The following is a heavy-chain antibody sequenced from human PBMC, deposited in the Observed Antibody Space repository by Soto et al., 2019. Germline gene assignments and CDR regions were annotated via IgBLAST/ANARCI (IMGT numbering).Heavy chain of an antibody. CDR3: ARDPHCSSTSCYPLFDY. Sequence: QVQLVQSGAEVKKPGASVKVSCKASGYTFTSYYMHWVRQAPGQGLEWMGIINPRGGSTSYAQKFQGRVTMTRDTSTSTVYMELSSLRSEDTAVYYCARDPHCSSTSCYPLFDYWGQGTLVTVSS. J-gene: IGHJ4*02. D-gene: IGHD2-2*01. CDR1: GYTFTSYY. V-gene: IGHV1-46*03. CDR2: INPRGGST.